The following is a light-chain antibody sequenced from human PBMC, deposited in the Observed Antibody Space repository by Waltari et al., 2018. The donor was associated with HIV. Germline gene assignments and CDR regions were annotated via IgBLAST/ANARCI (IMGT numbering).Light chain of an antibody. CDR2: DVT. CDR1: SSDVGASTY. Sequence: QSALTQPPSASGSPGPSVTISCTRTSSDVGASTYVSWFQQHPGKAPKLMIYDVTKRPSGVPDRFSGSKSGNTASLTVSGLQAEDEADYYCASHAGSKDVFGGGTRLTVL. CDR3: ASHAGSKDV. J-gene: IGLJ2*01. V-gene: IGLV2-8*01.